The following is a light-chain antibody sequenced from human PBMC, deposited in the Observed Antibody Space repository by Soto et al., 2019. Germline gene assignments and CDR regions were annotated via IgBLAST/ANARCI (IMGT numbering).Light chain of an antibody. Sequence: DIQMTQSPSSLSASVGDRATITCQASQHISEYLNWYQYKPGKAPKLLITDASNLKTGVPSRFSGSGSGTEYTFTINSLQPEDIATYYCQQYENFPLTFGGGTKVDI. CDR1: QHISEY. V-gene: IGKV1-33*01. CDR3: QQYENFPLT. J-gene: IGKJ4*01. CDR2: DAS.